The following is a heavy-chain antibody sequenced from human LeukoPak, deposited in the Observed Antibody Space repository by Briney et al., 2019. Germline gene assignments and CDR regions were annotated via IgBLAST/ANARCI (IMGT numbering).Heavy chain of an antibody. CDR1: GGSIGSYY. D-gene: IGHD3-22*01. CDR2: IYYSGST. Sequence: SETLSTTCIVSGGSIGSYYWSWIRQPPGKGLEWIGHIYYSGSTDYNPSLRSRVTISVNTSKNQFSLRVSSVTAADTAVYYCARDRSDGNGYYGYYFDYWGQGTLVSVSS. CDR3: ARDRSDGNGYYGYYFDY. J-gene: IGHJ4*02. V-gene: IGHV4-59*01.